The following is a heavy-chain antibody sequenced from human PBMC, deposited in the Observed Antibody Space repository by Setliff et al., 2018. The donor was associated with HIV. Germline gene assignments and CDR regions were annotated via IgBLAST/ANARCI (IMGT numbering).Heavy chain of an antibody. V-gene: IGHV1-69*13. CDR3: AGVYYYGSGSYNYPYYFDY. D-gene: IGHD3-10*01. Sequence: SVKVSCKASGGTFSSYAISWVRQAPGQGLEWMGGIIPIFGTANYAQKFQGRVTITADESTSTAYMELSSLRSEDTAVYYCAGVYYYGSGSYNYPYYFDYWGQGTLV. J-gene: IGHJ4*02. CDR2: IIPIFGTA. CDR1: GGTFSSYA.